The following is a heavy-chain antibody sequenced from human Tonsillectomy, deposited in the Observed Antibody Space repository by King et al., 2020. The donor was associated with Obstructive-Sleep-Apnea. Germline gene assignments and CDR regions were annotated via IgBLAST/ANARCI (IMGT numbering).Heavy chain of an antibody. J-gene: IGHJ4*02. CDR1: GLTFANAW. CDR2: ITSKVDGGTT. D-gene: IGHD4-17*01. V-gene: IGHV3-15*01. Sequence: VQLVESGGGLVKPVESLRLSCAASGLTFANAWMSWVRQTSGKGLEWVGLITSKVDGGTTDYAAPVTGRFTISRDGLRNKRYLQMNSLMIEDSAVYYCTTDPGDYPDYWGQGTLVTVSS. CDR3: TTDPGDYPDY.